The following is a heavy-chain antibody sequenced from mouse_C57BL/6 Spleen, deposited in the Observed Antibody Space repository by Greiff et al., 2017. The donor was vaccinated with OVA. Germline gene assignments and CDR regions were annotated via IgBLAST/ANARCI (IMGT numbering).Heavy chain of an antibody. V-gene: IGHV5-17*01. CDR3: ANQFAY. J-gene: IGHJ3*01. CDR1: GFTFSDYG. CDR2: ISSGSSTI. Sequence: EVKLMESGGGLVKPGGSLKLSCAASGFTFSDYGMHWVRQAPEKGLEWVAYISSGSSTIYYADTVKGRFTISRDNAKNTLFLPMTSLRSEDTAMYYCANQFAYWGQGTLVTVSA.